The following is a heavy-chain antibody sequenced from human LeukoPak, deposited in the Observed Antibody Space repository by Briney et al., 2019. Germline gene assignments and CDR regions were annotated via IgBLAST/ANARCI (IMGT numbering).Heavy chain of an antibody. V-gene: IGHV1-69*13. CDR1: GGTFSSYA. CDR2: IIPIFGTA. Sequence: GASVKVSCKASGGTFSSYAISWVRQAPGQGLEWMGRIIPIFGTANYAQKFQGRVTITSDESTSTAYMELSSLRSEDTAVYYCARGDYYDCSGYYWPCFDYWGQGTLVTVSS. J-gene: IGHJ4*02. CDR3: ARGDYYDCSGYYWPCFDY. D-gene: IGHD3-22*01.